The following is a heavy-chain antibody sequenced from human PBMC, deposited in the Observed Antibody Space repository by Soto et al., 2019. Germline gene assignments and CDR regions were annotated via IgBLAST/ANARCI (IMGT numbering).Heavy chain of an antibody. CDR1: GYTFTGYY. V-gene: IGHV1-2*02. Sequence: ASVKVSCKASGYTFTGYYMHWVRQAPGQGLEWMGWINPNSGGTNYAQKFQGRVTMTRDTSISTAYMELSRLRSDDTAVYYCARDSRLLGLWPSHYGIDVWGQGPTVTVYS. J-gene: IGHJ6*02. D-gene: IGHD3-16*01. CDR2: INPNSGGT. CDR3: ARDSRLLGLWPSHYGIDV.